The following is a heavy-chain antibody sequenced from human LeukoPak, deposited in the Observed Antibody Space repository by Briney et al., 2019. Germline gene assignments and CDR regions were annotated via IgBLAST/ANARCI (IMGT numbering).Heavy chain of an antibody. CDR2: ISSSSNII. CDR3: ARDPTSGRLDEYFQH. CDR1: GFTFSSYN. Sequence: PGGSLRLSCAASGFTFSSYNMNWVRQAPGKGLEWVSFISSSSNIIYYADSVKGRFTISRDNAKNSLYLQMNSLGAEDTAFYYCARDPTSGRLDEYFQHWGQGTLVTVSS. J-gene: IGHJ1*01. V-gene: IGHV3-48*01. D-gene: IGHD1-26*01.